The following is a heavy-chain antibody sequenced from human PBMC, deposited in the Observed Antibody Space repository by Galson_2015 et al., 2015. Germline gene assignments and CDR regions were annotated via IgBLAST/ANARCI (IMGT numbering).Heavy chain of an antibody. D-gene: IGHD1-26*01. CDR2: ISSSSTI. CDR1: GFTFSSYS. CDR3: ARDEFWSYYNWFGP. V-gene: IGHV3-48*02. J-gene: IGHJ5*02. Sequence: SLRLSCAASGFTFSSYSMNWVRQAPGKGLEWVSYISSSSTIYYADSVKGRFTISRDNAKNSLYLQMNSLRDEDTAVYYCARDEFWSYYNWFGPWGQGTLVTVSS.